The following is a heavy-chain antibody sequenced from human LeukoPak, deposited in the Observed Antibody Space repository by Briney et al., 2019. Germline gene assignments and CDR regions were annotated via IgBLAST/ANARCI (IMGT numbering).Heavy chain of an antibody. D-gene: IGHD2-15*01. CDR1: GFTFSSYG. CDR3: ARDCSGGSCTGRGMDV. Sequence: SGGSLSLSCAASGFTFSSYGMHWVRQAPGKGLEWVAVIWYDGSNKYYADSVKGRFTISRDNSKNTLYLQMNSLRAEDTAVYYCARDCSGGSCTGRGMDVWGQGTTVTVSS. J-gene: IGHJ6*02. CDR2: IWYDGSNK. V-gene: IGHV3-33*01.